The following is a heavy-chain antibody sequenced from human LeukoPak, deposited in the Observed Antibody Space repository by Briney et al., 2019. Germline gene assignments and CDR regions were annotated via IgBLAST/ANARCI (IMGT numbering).Heavy chain of an antibody. CDR3: ARRVTNGWSHFDY. CDR2: IYPGDSDT. Sequence: GDSRKISCKGSGYSFTTYWIGWVRQMPGKGLEWMGIIYPGDSDTRYSPSFQGQVTISADKSISTVYVQWSSLKASDTAMYYCARRVTNGWSHFDYWGQGTLVTVCS. V-gene: IGHV5-51*01. CDR1: GYSFTTYW. D-gene: IGHD6-19*01. J-gene: IGHJ4*02.